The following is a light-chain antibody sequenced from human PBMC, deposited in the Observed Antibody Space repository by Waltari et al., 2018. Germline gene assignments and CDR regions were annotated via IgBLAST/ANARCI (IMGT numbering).Light chain of an antibody. Sequence: QSALTQPPSVSGSPGQSVTISCPGTSSDVGHYNRVSWYQQPPGTAPKLMIYEVTNRPSGVPDRFSGSKSGNTASLTISGLQAEDEADYYCSSYTSSSTYVVFGGGTKLTVL. CDR3: SSYTSSSTYVV. J-gene: IGLJ2*01. CDR2: EVT. CDR1: SSDVGHYNR. V-gene: IGLV2-18*02.